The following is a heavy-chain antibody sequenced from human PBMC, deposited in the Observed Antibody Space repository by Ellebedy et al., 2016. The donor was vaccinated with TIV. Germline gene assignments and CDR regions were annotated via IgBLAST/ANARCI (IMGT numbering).Heavy chain of an antibody. J-gene: IGHJ4*02. D-gene: IGHD4-17*01. CDR1: GFTFDDYA. Sequence: SLKISCAASGFTFDDYAMHWVRQPPGKGLEWVSGISWNRGSVDYADSVKGRFTISRDNSKNTLYLQMNSLRAEDTAVYYCARDYGDSLWGLDYWGQGTLVTVSS. V-gene: IGHV3-9*01. CDR3: ARDYGDSLWGLDY. CDR2: ISWNRGSV.